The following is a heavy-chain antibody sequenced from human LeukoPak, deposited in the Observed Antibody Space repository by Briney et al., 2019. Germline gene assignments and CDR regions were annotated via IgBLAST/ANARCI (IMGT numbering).Heavy chain of an antibody. CDR3: ARGEEYSSGWYGGYYFDY. D-gene: IGHD6-19*01. CDR1: GYTFTSYA. CDR2: INAGNGNT. Sequence: ASVKVSCKASGYTFTSYAVHWVRQAPGQRLEWMGWINAGNGNTKYSQEFQGRVTITRDTSASTAYMELSSLRSEDMAVYYCARGEEYSSGWYGGYYFDYWGQGTLVTVSS. V-gene: IGHV1-3*03. J-gene: IGHJ4*02.